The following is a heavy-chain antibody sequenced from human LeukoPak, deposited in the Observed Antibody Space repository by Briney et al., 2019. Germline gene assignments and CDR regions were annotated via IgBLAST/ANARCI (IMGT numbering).Heavy chain of an antibody. Sequence: GGSLRLSCAASGFTFDDYAMHWVRQAPGKGLEWVSGISWNSGSIGYADSVKGRFTISRDNAKNSLYLQMNSLRAEDTALYYCAKGGISPDDASDIWGQGTMVTVSS. CDR1: GFTFDDYA. J-gene: IGHJ3*02. CDR2: ISWNSGSI. D-gene: IGHD6-25*01. V-gene: IGHV3-9*01. CDR3: AKGGISPDDASDI.